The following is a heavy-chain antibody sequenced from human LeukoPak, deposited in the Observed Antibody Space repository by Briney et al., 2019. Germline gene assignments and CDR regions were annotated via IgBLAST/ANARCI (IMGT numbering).Heavy chain of an antibody. CDR3: ARGARQVVVVPAAPLVRYYYMDV. CDR2: INHSGST. J-gene: IGHJ6*03. D-gene: IGHD2-2*01. CDR1: GGSFRGYY. V-gene: IGHV4-34*01. Sequence: PSETLSLTCAVYGGSFRGYYWSWIRQPPGKGLEWIGEINHSGSTNYNPSLKSRVTISVDTSKNQFSLKLSSVTAADTAVYYCARGARQVVVVPAAPLVRYYYMDVWGKGTTVTVSS.